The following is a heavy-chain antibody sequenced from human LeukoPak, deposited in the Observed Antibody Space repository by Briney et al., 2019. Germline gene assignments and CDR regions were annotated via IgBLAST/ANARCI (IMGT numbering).Heavy chain of an antibody. CDR2: IYYSGST. V-gene: IGHV4-30-4*08. J-gene: IGHJ4*02. D-gene: IGHD3-3*01. Sequence: SQTLSLTCTVSGGSISSGDYYLSWIRQPPGKGLEWIGYIYYSGSTYYNPSLKSRVTISVDTSKNQFSLKLSSVTAADTAVYYCARNTKNYDFWSGPSFDYWGQGTLVTVSS. CDR3: ARNTKNYDFWSGPSFDY. CDR1: GGSISSGDYY.